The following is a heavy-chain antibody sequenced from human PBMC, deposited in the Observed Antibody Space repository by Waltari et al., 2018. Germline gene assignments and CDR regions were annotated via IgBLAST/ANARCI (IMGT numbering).Heavy chain of an antibody. V-gene: IGHV4-59*01. CDR1: GGSISSYY. CDR2: IYYSWTT. CDR3: ARGLGYCSSNRCFDAFDI. Sequence: QVQLQESGPGPVKPSETLSLTCTASGGSISSYYWAWLRQPPGKGLDWIGYIYYSWTTNYDPSLKSRVTISVDTSKNQFSLKLSSVTAADTAVYYCARGLGYCSSNRCFDAFDIWGQGTMVTVSS. D-gene: IGHD2-2*01. J-gene: IGHJ3*02.